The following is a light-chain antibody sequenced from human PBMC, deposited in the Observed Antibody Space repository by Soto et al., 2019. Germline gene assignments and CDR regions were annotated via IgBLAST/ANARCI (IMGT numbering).Light chain of an antibody. CDR1: QSISNH. J-gene: IGKJ1*01. Sequence: DIQMTQSPSSLSASVEDRVIITCRASQSISNHLNWYQQKPGKAPKLLIFAASSLQSGVPSRFSGSRPGPDFTLTISSLQPEDFATYYCQQSYSSPPTFGQGTKLEI. CDR3: QQSYSSPPT. CDR2: AAS. V-gene: IGKV1-39*01.